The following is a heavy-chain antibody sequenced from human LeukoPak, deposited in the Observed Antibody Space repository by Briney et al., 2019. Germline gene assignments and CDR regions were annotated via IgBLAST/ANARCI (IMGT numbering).Heavy chain of an antibody. Sequence: GGSLRLSCAASGFTFSSYAMSWVRQAPGKGLEWVSAISGSGGSTYYADSVKGRFTISRDNSKNTLYLQMNSLRVEDTAVYYCAKAERFSGTKTPDYWGQGALVTVSS. V-gene: IGHV3-23*01. CDR2: ISGSGGST. CDR1: GFTFSSYA. J-gene: IGHJ4*02. D-gene: IGHD1-26*01. CDR3: AKAERFSGTKTPDY.